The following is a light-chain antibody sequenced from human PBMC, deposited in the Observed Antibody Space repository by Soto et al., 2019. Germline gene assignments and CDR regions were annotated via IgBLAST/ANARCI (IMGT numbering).Light chain of an antibody. CDR3: QQYGSSRMYT. J-gene: IGKJ2*01. V-gene: IGKV1-5*03. Sequence: DVQMTQSPSTLSASVGDRVTITCRASQSISRWLAWYQQKPGKAPKLLIYETSSLEDGVPSRFTGSGSGTEFSLTISRLEPEDFAVYYCQQYGSSRMYTFGQGTKLEIK. CDR2: ETS. CDR1: QSISRW.